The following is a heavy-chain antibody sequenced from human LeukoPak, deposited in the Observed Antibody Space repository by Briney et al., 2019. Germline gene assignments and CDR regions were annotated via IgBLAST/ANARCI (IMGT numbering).Heavy chain of an antibody. V-gene: IGHV3-7*01. CDR2: IKQGGSEK. CDR1: GFTFSSYW. J-gene: IGHJ6*03. Sequence: GGSLRLSCAASGFTFSSYWMSWVRQAPGKGLEWVANIKQGGSEKYYVDSVKGRFTISRDNAKNSLYLQMNSLRAEDTAVYYCARASHDSSGYYHYYYYYYMDAWGKGTTVTVSS. D-gene: IGHD3-22*01. CDR3: ARASHDSSGYYHYYYYYYMDA.